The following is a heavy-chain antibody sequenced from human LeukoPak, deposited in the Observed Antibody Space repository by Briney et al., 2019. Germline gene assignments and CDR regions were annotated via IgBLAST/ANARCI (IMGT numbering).Heavy chain of an antibody. D-gene: IGHD4-23*01. CDR1: GASLSSSTYY. CDR3: ARTVVTLDWYFDL. V-gene: IGHV4-39*07. J-gene: IGHJ2*01. CDR2: IYYSGSA. Sequence: SETLSLTCTVSGASLSSSTYYWGWIRQPPGKGLEWIGTIYYSGSAWYNPSLKSRVTMSIDTSKNQVSLKMRSVTAADTAVYYCARTVVTLDWYFDLWGRGTLVSVSS.